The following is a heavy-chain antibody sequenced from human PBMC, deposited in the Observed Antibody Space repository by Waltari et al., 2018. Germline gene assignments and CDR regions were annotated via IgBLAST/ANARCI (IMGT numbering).Heavy chain of an antibody. CDR2: ISGSGHNI. CDR1: GLIFSDYY. V-gene: IGHV3-11*04. CDR3: VRGGGTSCDEEGHCWFHP. J-gene: IGHJ5*02. D-gene: IGHD2-2*01. Sequence: QVHLVESGGGLVKPGGSLRLSCAASGLIFSDYYMSWYRQVPGKGLEWLSVISGSGHNIIAADSVKGRCTITRDNARNSLYLQRNSLRAEDTARYYCVRGGGTSCDEEGHCWFHPWGQGTLVTVSS.